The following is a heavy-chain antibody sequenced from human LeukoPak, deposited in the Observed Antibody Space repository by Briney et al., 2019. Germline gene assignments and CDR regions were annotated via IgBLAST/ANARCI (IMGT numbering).Heavy chain of an antibody. Sequence: GGSLRLSCAASGFTFSSYGMHWVRQAPGKGLEWVAVIWYDGSNKYYADSVKGRFTISRDNSKNTLYLQMNSLRAEDTAVYYCASSLQWELNPQFFGMDVWGQGTTVTVSS. V-gene: IGHV3-33*01. CDR3: ASSLQWELNPQFFGMDV. J-gene: IGHJ6*02. D-gene: IGHD1-26*01. CDR1: GFTFSSYG. CDR2: IWYDGSNK.